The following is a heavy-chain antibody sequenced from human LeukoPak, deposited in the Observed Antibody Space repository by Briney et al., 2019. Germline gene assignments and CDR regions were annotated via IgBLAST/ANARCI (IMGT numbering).Heavy chain of an antibody. Sequence: ASVKVSCKASGYTFTGYYMHWVRQAPGQGLEWMGWINPNSGGTNYAQKFQGRVTMTRDTSISTAYMELSRLRSGDTAVHYCAVEYSSSSDLNFGYWGQGTLVTVSS. V-gene: IGHV1-2*02. CDR2: INPNSGGT. J-gene: IGHJ4*02. D-gene: IGHD6-6*01. CDR1: GYTFTGYY. CDR3: AVEYSSSSDLNFGY.